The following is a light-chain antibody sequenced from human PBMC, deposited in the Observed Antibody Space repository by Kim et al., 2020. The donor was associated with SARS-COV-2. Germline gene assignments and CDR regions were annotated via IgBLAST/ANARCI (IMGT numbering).Light chain of an antibody. CDR3: QQYNNWPLT. Sequence: VSPEERATLSCRASQSVSSNLAWYQQKPGQAPRLLIYGASTRATGIPARFSCSGSGTEFTLTISSLQSEDFAVYYCQQYNNWPLTFGGGTKVDIK. J-gene: IGKJ4*01. CDR1: QSVSSN. V-gene: IGKV3-15*01. CDR2: GAS.